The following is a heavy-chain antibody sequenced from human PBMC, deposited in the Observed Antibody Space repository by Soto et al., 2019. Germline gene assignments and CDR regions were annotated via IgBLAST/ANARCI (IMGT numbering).Heavy chain of an antibody. J-gene: IGHJ3*02. Sequence: SQTLSLTCAISGDSVSSNSAAWNWIRQSPSRGLEWLGRTYYRSKWYNDYAVSVKSRITIKPDTSKNQFYLQLNSVTPEDAAVYYCARGSSSEEGAFDIWGQGTMVTVSS. CDR1: GDSVSSNSAA. CDR3: ARGSSSEEGAFDI. D-gene: IGHD6-6*01. CDR2: TYYRSKWYN. V-gene: IGHV6-1*01.